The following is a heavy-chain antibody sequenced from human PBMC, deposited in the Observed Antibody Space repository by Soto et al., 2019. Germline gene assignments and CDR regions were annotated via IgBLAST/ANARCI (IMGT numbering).Heavy chain of an antibody. D-gene: IGHD5-18*01. CDR2: IYYSGST. J-gene: IGHJ4*02. CDR3: ARNRRDLYSYGTSAFDY. CDR1: GGSISSGGYY. Sequence: QVQLQESGPGLVKPSQTLSLTCTVSGGSISSGGYYWSWIRKHQGKGLEWLGYIYYSGSTYYKPSLKSRVTISVDTSKNQFSLKLSYVTAEDTAVYYCARNRRDLYSYGTSAFDYWGQGTLVTVSS. V-gene: IGHV4-31*03.